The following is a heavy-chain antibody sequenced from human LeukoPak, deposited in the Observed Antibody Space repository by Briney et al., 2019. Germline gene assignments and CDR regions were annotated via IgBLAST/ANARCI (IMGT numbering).Heavy chain of an antibody. D-gene: IGHD6-13*01. Sequence: SGPTLVKPTQTLTLTCTFSGFSLSTSGVGVGWVRQPPGKALEWLALIYWNDDKRYSPSLKSRLTITKDTSKNQVVLTMTDMDPVDTATYYCAHRSGSSSWYLLGYWGQGTLVTVSS. CDR2: IYWNDDK. CDR3: AHRSGSSSWYLLGY. V-gene: IGHV2-5*01. J-gene: IGHJ4*02. CDR1: GFSLSTSGVG.